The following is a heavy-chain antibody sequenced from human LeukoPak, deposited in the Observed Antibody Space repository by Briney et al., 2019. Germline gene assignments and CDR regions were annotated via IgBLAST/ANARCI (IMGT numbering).Heavy chain of an antibody. D-gene: IGHD5-18*01. Sequence: GGSLRLSCAASGFTFDDYAMHWVRQAPGKGLEWVSLISGDGGSIYYADSVKGRFTISRDNSKNSLYLQMNSLRTEDTALYYCAREPRPDTAMVTPNGSYWGQGTLVTVSS. CDR3: AREPRPDTAMVTPNGSY. CDR1: GFTFDDYA. V-gene: IGHV3-43*02. CDR2: ISGDGGSI. J-gene: IGHJ4*02.